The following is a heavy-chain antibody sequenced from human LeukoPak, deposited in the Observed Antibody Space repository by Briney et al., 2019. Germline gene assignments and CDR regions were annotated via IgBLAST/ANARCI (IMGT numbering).Heavy chain of an antibody. CDR2: IKQDGSEK. D-gene: IGHD2-21*02. CDR1: GFTFSSYW. J-gene: IGHJ3*02. V-gene: IGHV3-7*01. Sequence: GGSLRLSCAASGFTFSSYWMSWVRQAPGKGLEWVANIKQDGSEKYYVDSVKGRFTISRDNAKNSLYLQMNSLRAEDTAVYYCARGSIVVTAILRRMPRHNDAFDIWGHGTMVTVSS. CDR3: ARGSIVVTAILRRMPRHNDAFDI.